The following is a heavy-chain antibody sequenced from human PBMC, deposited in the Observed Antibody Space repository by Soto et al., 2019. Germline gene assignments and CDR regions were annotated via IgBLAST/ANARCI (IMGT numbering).Heavy chain of an antibody. V-gene: IGHV4-39*01. CDR3: SRRAREGFEP. J-gene: IGHJ5*02. D-gene: IGHD1-26*01. CDR2: INHSGNT. Sequence: SESLSLTCAVSGGSIGTSAYYWGWIRQTPGKGLEWIGSINHSGNTYLSPSLKDRVTMSVDTSKNSFSLKLRSATAADIGLYYCSRRAREGFEPWGQGTPVHVYS. CDR1: GGSIGTSAYY.